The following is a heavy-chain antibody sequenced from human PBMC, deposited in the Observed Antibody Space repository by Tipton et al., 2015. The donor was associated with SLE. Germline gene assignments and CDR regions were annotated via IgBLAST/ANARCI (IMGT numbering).Heavy chain of an antibody. CDR1: GFTFSDYY. CDR3: ARSAYDSSGYPSDY. Sequence: SLRLSCAASGFTFSDYYMSWIRQAPGKGLEWVSYISSSSSYTNYAESGKGRFTISRDNAKNSLYLQMNSLRGEDTAVYYCARSAYDSSGYPSDYWGQGTLVTVSS. V-gene: IGHV3-11*06. D-gene: IGHD3-22*01. J-gene: IGHJ4*02. CDR2: ISSSSSYT.